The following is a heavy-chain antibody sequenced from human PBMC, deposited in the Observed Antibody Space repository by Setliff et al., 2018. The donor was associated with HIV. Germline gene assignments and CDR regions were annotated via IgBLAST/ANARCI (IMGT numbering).Heavy chain of an antibody. CDR3: AREYGAVRKYIDY. V-gene: IGHV1-18*04. J-gene: IGHJ4*02. Sequence: ASVKVSCKASGYTFTDYYIHWVRRAPGQGLEWMGWIGPYNGRTEYAQEFQGRVSLTIDTSASTAYMELRSLRSDATAVYYCAREYGAVRKYIDYWGQGTLVTVSS. CDR1: GYTFTDYY. CDR2: IGPYNGRT. D-gene: IGHD3-10*01.